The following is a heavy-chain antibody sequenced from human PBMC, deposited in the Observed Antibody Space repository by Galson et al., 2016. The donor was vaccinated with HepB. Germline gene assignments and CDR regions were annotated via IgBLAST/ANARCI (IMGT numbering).Heavy chain of an antibody. V-gene: IGHV3-48*01. CDR1: GFRFSDYN. CDR3: ARPYTYYFGSGSYFDVLHYGMDV. CDR2: ISASSGTI. D-gene: IGHD3-10*01. J-gene: IGHJ6*02. Sequence: SLRLSCAASGFRFSDYNMNWVRQAPGRGLEWVAYISASSGTIYYADSVKGRFTISRDNANNFLSLQMNSLRAEDTAFYYCARPYTYYFGSGSYFDVLHYGMDVWGQGTMVTVSS.